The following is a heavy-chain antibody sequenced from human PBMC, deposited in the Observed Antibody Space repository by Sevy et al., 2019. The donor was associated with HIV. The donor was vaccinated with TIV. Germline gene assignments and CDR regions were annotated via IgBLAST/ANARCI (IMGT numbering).Heavy chain of an antibody. V-gene: IGHV4-59*01. CDR2: IYYSGST. CDR3: ARVEAGNDFWSGYTYYYYYYGMDV. Sequence: SETLSLTCTVSGGSISSYYWSWIRQPPGKGLEWIAFIYYSGSTNYNPSLKSRVTISVDTSKNQFSLKLSSVTAADTAVYYCARVEAGNDFWSGYTYYYYYYGMDVWGQGTTVTVSS. J-gene: IGHJ6*02. CDR1: GGSISSYY. D-gene: IGHD3-3*01.